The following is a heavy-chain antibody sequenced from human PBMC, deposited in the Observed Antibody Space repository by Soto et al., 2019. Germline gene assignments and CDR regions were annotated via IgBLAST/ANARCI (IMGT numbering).Heavy chain of an antibody. J-gene: IGHJ6*02. V-gene: IGHV3-15*01. D-gene: IGHD6-13*01. CDR3: TADAIAAADYYYGMDV. CDR2: IKSKTDGGTT. Sequence: PGGSLRLSCAASGFTFSNAWMSWVRQAPGKGREWFGRIKSKTDGGTTDYAAPGKGRFTISRDDSKNTLYLQMNSLKTEDTAVYYCTADAIAAADYYYGMDVWGQGTTVPVSS. CDR1: GFTFSNAW.